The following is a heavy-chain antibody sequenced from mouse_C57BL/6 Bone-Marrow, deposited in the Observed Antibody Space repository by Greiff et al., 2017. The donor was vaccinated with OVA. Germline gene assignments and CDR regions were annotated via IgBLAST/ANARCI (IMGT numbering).Heavy chain of an antibody. J-gene: IGHJ2*01. V-gene: IGHV14-1*01. CDR3: TTRVITTVVATDY. D-gene: IGHD1-1*01. CDR2: IDPEDGDT. CDR1: GFNIKDYY. Sequence: VQLQQSGAELVRPGASVKLSCTASGFNIKDYYMHWVKQRPEQGLEWIGRIDPEDGDTEYAQKFQGKATMTADTSSNTAYLQLSSLTSEDTAVYYCTTRVITTVVATDYWGQGTPLTVSS.